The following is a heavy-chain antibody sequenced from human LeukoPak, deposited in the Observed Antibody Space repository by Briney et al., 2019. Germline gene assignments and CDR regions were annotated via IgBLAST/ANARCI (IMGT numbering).Heavy chain of an antibody. CDR2: ISAYNGNT. CDR3: ARVEIPPGIAVAGGDY. D-gene: IGHD6-19*01. V-gene: IGHV1-18*04. Sequence: ASVKVSCKASGYTFTSYYMHWVRQAPGQGLEWMGWISAYNGNTNYAQKLQGRVTMTTDTSTSTAYMELRSLRSDDTAVYYCARVEIPPGIAVAGGDYWGQGTLVTVSS. CDR1: GYTFTSYY. J-gene: IGHJ4*02.